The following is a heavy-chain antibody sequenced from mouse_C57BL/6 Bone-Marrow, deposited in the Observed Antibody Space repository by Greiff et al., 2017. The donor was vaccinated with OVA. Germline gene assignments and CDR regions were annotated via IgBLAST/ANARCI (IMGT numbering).Heavy chain of an antibody. Sequence: EVHLVESGGGLVKPGGSLKLSCAASGFTFSSYTMSWVRQTPEKRLEWVATISGGGGNTYYPDSVKGRFTISRDNAKNTLYLQMSSLRSEDTALYYCARGGAYYSTAWFAYWGQGTLVTVSA. CDR1: GFTFSSYT. CDR3: ARGGAYYSTAWFAY. CDR2: ISGGGGNT. D-gene: IGHD2-5*01. J-gene: IGHJ3*01. V-gene: IGHV5-9*01.